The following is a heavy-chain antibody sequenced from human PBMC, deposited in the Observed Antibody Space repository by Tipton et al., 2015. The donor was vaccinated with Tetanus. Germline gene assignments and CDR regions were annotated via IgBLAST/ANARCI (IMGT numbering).Heavy chain of an antibody. J-gene: IGHJ4*02. D-gene: IGHD6-19*01. Sequence: LRLSCTVSGGSISSTNYYWGWIRQPPGKGLEWIGSIYNTGNAYYNPALTSRVTMSVDTSKIQFSLRLRSVTAADTAVYYCARSLGSGRYFDYWGQGTLVTVSS. CDR3: ARSLGSGRYFDY. V-gene: IGHV4-39*01. CDR1: GGSISSTNYY. CDR2: IYNTGNA.